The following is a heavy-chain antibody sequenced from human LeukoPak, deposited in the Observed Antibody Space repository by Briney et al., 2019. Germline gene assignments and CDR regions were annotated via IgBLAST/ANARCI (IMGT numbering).Heavy chain of an antibody. CDR2: ITNNGGLT. D-gene: IGHD2-8*01. CDR1: GFTFTSYA. CDR3: ARVATNDRRNAFDI. Sequence: PGGSLRLSCAASGFTFTSYAMHWVRQAPGKGLESVSAITNNGGLTYYANSVKGRFTISRDNPKNTLYLQMGSLRAEDMAVYYCARVATNDRRNAFDIWGQGTMVTVSS. J-gene: IGHJ3*02. V-gene: IGHV3-64*01.